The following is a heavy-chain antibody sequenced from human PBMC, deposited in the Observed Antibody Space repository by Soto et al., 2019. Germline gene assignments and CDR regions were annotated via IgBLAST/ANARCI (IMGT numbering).Heavy chain of an antibody. CDR1: GYSISSSNW. Sequence: TLSLTCAVSGYSISSSNWWGWIRQPPGKALECLALIYWDDDKRYSPSLKSRLTITKDTSKNQVVLTMTNMDPVDTATYYCAHTQWLAPGFDYWGQGTLVTVSS. V-gene: IGHV2-5*02. CDR3: AHTQWLAPGFDY. D-gene: IGHD6-19*01. J-gene: IGHJ4*02. CDR2: IYWDDDK.